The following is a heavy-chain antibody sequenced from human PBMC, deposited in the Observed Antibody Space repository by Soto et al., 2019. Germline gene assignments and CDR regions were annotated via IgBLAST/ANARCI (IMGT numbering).Heavy chain of an antibody. Sequence: RASVKVSCKASGYTFTSYGISWVRQAPGQGLEWMGWISAYNGNTNYAQKLQGRVTMTTDTSTSTAYMELRSLRSDDTAVYYCARAGNYDYIWGSYRYGRFDYWGQGTLVTVSS. CDR3: ARAGNYDYIWGSYRYGRFDY. CDR2: ISAYNGNT. V-gene: IGHV1-18*01. J-gene: IGHJ4*02. CDR1: GYTFTSYG. D-gene: IGHD3-16*02.